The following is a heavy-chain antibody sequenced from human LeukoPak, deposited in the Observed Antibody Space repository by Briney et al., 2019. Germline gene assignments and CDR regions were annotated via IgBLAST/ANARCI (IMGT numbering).Heavy chain of an antibody. J-gene: IGHJ4*02. Sequence: PSETLSLTCTVSGGSVGGNYWSWIRQPPGKGLEWIGYIYNDGSANYNPSLKSRVTISIDTSKNQFSLKLTSVTAADTAVYYCARDENGITGRIDCWGQGALVTVSS. D-gene: IGHD1-20*01. CDR1: GGSVGGNY. CDR2: IYNDGSA. V-gene: IGHV4-59*02. CDR3: ARDENGITGRIDC.